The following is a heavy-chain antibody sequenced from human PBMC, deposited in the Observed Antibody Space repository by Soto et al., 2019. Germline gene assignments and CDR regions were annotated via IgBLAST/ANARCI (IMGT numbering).Heavy chain of an antibody. CDR3: ARGLAYDRPITVAEPFDS. D-gene: IGHD6-19*01. J-gene: IGHJ4*02. CDR2: INDSGST. V-gene: IGHV4-34*01. Sequence: QVQLQQWGAGLLKPSETLSLTCAVYGGSFSGYYWSWIRQPPGKGLEWIGEINDSGSTKYNPPLKSRATISVDTSKNQFSLKLSSVTAADTAVYYCARGLAYDRPITVAEPFDSWGQGTLVTVSS. CDR1: GGSFSGYY.